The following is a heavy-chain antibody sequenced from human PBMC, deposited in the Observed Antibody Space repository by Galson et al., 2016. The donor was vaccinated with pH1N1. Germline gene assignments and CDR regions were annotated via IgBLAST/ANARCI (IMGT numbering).Heavy chain of an antibody. V-gene: IGHV3-33*01. CDR1: GFAFSSYG. J-gene: IGHJ4*02. CDR3: ARGDLEWLSHFDY. Sequence: SLRLSCAASGFAFSSYGMHWVRQDPGKGLEWVAVIWFDGSYEFYADSVKGRFTISRGNSKNTLHLQMNSLRAEDTAVYYCARGDLEWLSHFDYWGQGTLVTVSS. D-gene: IGHD3-3*01. CDR2: IWFDGSYE.